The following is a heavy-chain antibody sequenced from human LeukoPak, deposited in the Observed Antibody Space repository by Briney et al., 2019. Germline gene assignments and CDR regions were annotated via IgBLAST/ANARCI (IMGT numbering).Heavy chain of an antibody. J-gene: IGHJ6*04. CDR2: INPNSGGT. Sequence: ASVKVSCKASGYTFTGYYMHWVRQAPGQGLEWMGWINPNSGGTNYAQKFQGWVTMTRDTSISTAYMELSRLRSDDTVVYYCARYGFGELSSYGMDVWGNGATVTVSS. CDR3: ARYGFGELSSYGMDV. V-gene: IGHV1-2*04. CDR1: GYTFTGYY. D-gene: IGHD3-10*01.